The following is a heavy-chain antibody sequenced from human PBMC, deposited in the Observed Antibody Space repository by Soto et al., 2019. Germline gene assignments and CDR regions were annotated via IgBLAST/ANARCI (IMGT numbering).Heavy chain of an antibody. J-gene: IGHJ4*02. D-gene: IGHD2-15*01. CDR2: ISSSRSTI. CDR1: GFVFSTYS. CDR3: ARPAGRVDYFDY. Sequence: EVQLVESGGGLVQPGGSLRLSCAASGFVFSTYSMNWVRQAPGKGLEWVSYISSSRSTIYYADSVQGRFTISRDNAKNSLYLQVNSLRDEDTAVYYCARPAGRVDYFDYWGQGTLVTVPS. V-gene: IGHV3-48*02.